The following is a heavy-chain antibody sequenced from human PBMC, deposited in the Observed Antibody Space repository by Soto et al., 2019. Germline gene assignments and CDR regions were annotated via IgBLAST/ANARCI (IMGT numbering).Heavy chain of an antibody. D-gene: IGHD3-3*01. J-gene: IGHJ4*02. CDR1: GGSISSTSHY. V-gene: IGHV4-39*01. CDR3: ARLPRITIFGVVIEYEGVPNFDY. CDR2: IYYTGST. Sequence: PSETLSLTCTVSGGSISSTSHYWGWIRQPPGKGLEWIGSIYYTGSTYHNPSLKSRVTLSVDTPKNQFSLKLSSVTAADTAVYYCARLPRITIFGVVIEYEGVPNFDYWGQGTQVTVSA.